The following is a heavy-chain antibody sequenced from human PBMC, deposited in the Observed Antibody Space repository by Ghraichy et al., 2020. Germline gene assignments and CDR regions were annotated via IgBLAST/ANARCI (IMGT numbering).Heavy chain of an antibody. J-gene: IGHJ3*02. D-gene: IGHD4-17*01. CDR2: ISGSGGST. V-gene: IGHV3-23*01. CDR1: GFTFSSYA. CDR3: ATRQGYGDYVGAFDI. Sequence: GESLRLSCAASGFTFSSYAMSWVRQAPGKGLEWVSAISGSGGSTYYADSVKGRFTISRDNSKNTLYLQMNSLRAEDTAVYYCATRQGYGDYVGAFDIWGQGTMVTVSS.